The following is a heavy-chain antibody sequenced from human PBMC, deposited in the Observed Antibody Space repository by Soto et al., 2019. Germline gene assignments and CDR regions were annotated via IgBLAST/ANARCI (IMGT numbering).Heavy chain of an antibody. CDR2: INHSGST. Sequence: SETLSLTCAVYGGSFSGYYWSWIRQPPGKGLEWIGEINHSGSTNYNPSLKSRVTISVDTSKNQFSLKLSSVTAADTAVYYCARGSYCSGGSCYRRTTYYYYMAVWGKGTTVTVSS. J-gene: IGHJ6*03. V-gene: IGHV4-34*01. CDR3: ARGSYCSGGSCYRRTTYYYYMAV. CDR1: GGSFSGYY. D-gene: IGHD2-15*01.